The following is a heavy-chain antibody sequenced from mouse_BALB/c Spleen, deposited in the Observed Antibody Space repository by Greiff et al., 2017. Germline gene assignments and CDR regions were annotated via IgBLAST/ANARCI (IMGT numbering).Heavy chain of an antibody. J-gene: IGHJ4*01. CDR1: GYTFTDYN. D-gene: IGHD2-10*02. CDR2: IYPYNGGT. Sequence: EVKLVESGPELVKPGASVKISCKASGYTFTDYNMHWVKQSHGKSLEWIGYIYPYNGGTGYNQKFKSKATLTVDNSSSTAYMELRSLTSEDSAVYYCARGYGNYGAMDYWGQGTSVTVSS. CDR3: ARGYGNYGAMDY. V-gene: IGHV1S29*02.